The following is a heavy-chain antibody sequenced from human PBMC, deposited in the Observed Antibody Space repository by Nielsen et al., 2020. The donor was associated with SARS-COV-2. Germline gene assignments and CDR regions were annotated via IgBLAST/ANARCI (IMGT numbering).Heavy chain of an antibody. D-gene: IGHD2-15*01. Sequence: SETLSLTCAVSGGSISSGGYSWSWIRQPPGKGLEWIGYIYHSGSTYYNPSLKSRVTISVDRPKNQFSLKLSSVTAADTAVYYCARNRYCSGGSCYYFDYWGQGTLVTVSS. CDR1: GGSISSGGYS. CDR3: ARNRYCSGGSCYYFDY. J-gene: IGHJ4*02. CDR2: IYHSGST. V-gene: IGHV4-30-2*01.